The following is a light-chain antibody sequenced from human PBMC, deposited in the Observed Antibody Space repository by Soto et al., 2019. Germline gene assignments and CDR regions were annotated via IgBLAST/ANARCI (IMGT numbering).Light chain of an antibody. CDR3: QRYGSSPLIT. Sequence: EIVMTQSPATLSVSPVERATLACRASQSVNSNLVWYQQKHGQAHRLLIYGTSSRATGIPDRFSGSGSGTDFTLTISRLEPEDFAVYFCQRYGSSPLITFGQGTRLEIK. CDR2: GTS. V-gene: IGKV3-20*01. J-gene: IGKJ5*01. CDR1: QSVNSN.